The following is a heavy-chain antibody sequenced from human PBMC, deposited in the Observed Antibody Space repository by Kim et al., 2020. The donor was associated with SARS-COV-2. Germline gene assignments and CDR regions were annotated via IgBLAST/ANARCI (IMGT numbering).Heavy chain of an antibody. CDR3: AHSPIQLWLDY. CDR2: K. V-gene: IGHV2-5*01. D-gene: IGHD5-18*01. J-gene: IGHJ4*02. Sequence: KRYSPSLKSRLTITKDTSKNQVVLTMTNMDPVDTATYYCAHSPIQLWLDYWGQGTLVTVSS.